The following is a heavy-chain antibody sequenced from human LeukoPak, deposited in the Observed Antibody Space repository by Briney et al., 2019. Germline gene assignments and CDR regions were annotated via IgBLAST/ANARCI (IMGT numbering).Heavy chain of an antibody. J-gene: IGHJ3*02. V-gene: IGHV3-23*01. CDR3: AKDNSRGDAFDI. CDR2: ISGSGGST. Sequence: GGTLRLSCAASGFTFSSYGMSWVRQAPGKGLEWVSAISGSGGSTYYADSVKGRFTIYRDNSKNTLYLQMNSLRAEDTAVYYCAKDNSRGDAFDIWGQGTMVTVSS. CDR1: GFTFSSYG.